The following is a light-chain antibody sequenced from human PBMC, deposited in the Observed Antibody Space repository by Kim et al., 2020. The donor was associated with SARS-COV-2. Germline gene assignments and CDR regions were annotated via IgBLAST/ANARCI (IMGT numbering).Light chain of an antibody. Sequence: ASVGDRVTITCRASQSISSYLNWYQQKPGKAPKLLIYAASSLQSGVPSRFSGSGSGTDFTLTISSLQPEDFATYYCQQSYSTPRSFGGGTKVDIK. J-gene: IGKJ4*01. V-gene: IGKV1-39*01. CDR2: AAS. CDR1: QSISSY. CDR3: QQSYSTPRS.